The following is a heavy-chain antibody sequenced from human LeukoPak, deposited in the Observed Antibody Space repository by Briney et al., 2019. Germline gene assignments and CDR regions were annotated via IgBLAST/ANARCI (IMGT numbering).Heavy chain of an antibody. CDR1: GGSISSSGYY. V-gene: IGHV4-39*01. CDR2: IYYSGST. J-gene: IGHJ4*02. CDR3: SRLPEYYDSSDYYPWDY. D-gene: IGHD3-22*01. Sequence: NPSETLSLTCTVSGGSISSSGYYWGWIRQPPGKGLEWIGSIYYSGSTYYSPSLESRVTISVDPSKNQFSLKLSSVTAADTAVYYCSRLPEYYDSSDYYPWDYWGQGTLVTVSS.